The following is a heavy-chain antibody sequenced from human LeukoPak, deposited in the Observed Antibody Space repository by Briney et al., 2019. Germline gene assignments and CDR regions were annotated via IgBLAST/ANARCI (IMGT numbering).Heavy chain of an antibody. D-gene: IGHD3-22*01. Sequence: PSETLSLTCTVSGGSISSYYWSWIRQPPGEGREWIGYIYYSGSTNYNPSLKSRVTISVDTSKHQFSLKLSSVTAADTAVYYCARLITFYYDSSGYADYWGQGTLVTVSS. CDR1: GGSISSYY. CDR2: IYYSGST. J-gene: IGHJ4*02. CDR3: ARLITFYYDSSGYADY. V-gene: IGHV4-59*01.